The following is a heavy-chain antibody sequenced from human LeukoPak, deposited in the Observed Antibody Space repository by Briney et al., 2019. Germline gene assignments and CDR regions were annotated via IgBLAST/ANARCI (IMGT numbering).Heavy chain of an antibody. V-gene: IGHV3-30*18. CDR2: ISYDGSNK. CDR3: AKDVGGWQWFDP. Sequence: PGGSLRLSCAASGFTFSSYSMNWVRQAPGKGLEWVAVISYDGSNKYYADSVKGRFTISRDNSKNTLYLQMNSLRAEDTAVYYCAKDVGGWQWFDPWGQGTLVTVSS. J-gene: IGHJ5*02. D-gene: IGHD3-3*01. CDR1: GFTFSSYS.